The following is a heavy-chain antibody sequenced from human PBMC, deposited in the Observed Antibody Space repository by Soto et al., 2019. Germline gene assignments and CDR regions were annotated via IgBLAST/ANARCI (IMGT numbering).Heavy chain of an antibody. D-gene: IGHD3-3*01. CDR1: GYTFTSYG. CDR3: ARNLFGVIIMGDY. V-gene: IGHV1-18*04. CDR2: ISTYSGNT. J-gene: IGHJ4*02. Sequence: ASVKVSCKASGYTFTSYGISWVRQAPGQGLEWMGWISTYSGNTDYAQKFQGRITMTTDTSTDTVYMELRSLRSDDTAVYFCARNLFGVIIMGDYWGQGTLVTVPQ.